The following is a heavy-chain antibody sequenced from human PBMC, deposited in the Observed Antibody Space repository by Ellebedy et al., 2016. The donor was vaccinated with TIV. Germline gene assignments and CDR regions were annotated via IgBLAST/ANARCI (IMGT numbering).Heavy chain of an antibody. V-gene: IGHV4-4*07. J-gene: IGHJ2*01. D-gene: IGHD1-14*01. CDR3: ARLRQSRDRSHWYFDL. CDR1: GGAFSSYY. CDR2: IFMSGSM. Sequence: SETLSLXXTVSGGAFSSYYWSWIRQSAGKGMEWIGGIFMSGSMTYNPSLKNRVTMSVDASKTQVSLNLSSVTAADTAVYFCARLRQSRDRSHWYFDLWGRGTLVTVSS.